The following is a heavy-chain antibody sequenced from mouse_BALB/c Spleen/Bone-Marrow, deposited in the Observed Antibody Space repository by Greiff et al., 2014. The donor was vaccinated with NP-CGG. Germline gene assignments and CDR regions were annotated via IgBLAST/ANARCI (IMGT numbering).Heavy chain of an antibody. CDR1: GFTFSSYG. CDR3: ARDSNDY. CDR2: INSNGGST. J-gene: IGHJ2*01. Sequence: EVKLVESGGGLVQPGGSLKLSCAASGFTFSSYGMSWVRQTPDKRLELVATINSNGGSTYYPDSVKGRLTISRDNAKNTLYPQMSSLKSEDTAMYYCARDSNDYWGQGTTPTVSS. V-gene: IGHV5-6-3*01.